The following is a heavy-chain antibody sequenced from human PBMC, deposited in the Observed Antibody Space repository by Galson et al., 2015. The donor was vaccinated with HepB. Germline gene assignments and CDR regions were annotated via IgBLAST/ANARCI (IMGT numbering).Heavy chain of an antibody. CDR2: ISYDGSNK. Sequence: SLRLSCAASGFTFSSYAMHWVRQAPGKGLEWVAVISYDGSNKYYADSVKGRFTTSRDNSKNTLYLQMNSLRAEDTAVYYCASLYSSSWYTFTDAFDIWGQGTMVTVSS. CDR1: GFTFSSYA. V-gene: IGHV3-30*04. J-gene: IGHJ3*02. CDR3: ASLYSSSWYTFTDAFDI. D-gene: IGHD6-13*01.